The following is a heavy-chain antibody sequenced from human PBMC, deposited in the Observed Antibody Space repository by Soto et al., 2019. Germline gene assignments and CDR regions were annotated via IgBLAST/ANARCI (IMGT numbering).Heavy chain of an antibody. J-gene: IGHJ6*03. V-gene: IGHV1-18*01. CDR3: AREHYDFWSGYLTYYYYMDV. CDR1: GYTFTSYG. CDR2: ISAYNGNT. D-gene: IGHD3-3*01. Sequence: ASVKVSCKASGYTFTSYGISWVRQAPGQGLEWMGWISAYNGNTNYAQKLQGRVTMTTDTSTSTAYMELRSLRSDDTAVYYCAREHYDFWSGYLTYYYYMDVWGKGTTVTVSS.